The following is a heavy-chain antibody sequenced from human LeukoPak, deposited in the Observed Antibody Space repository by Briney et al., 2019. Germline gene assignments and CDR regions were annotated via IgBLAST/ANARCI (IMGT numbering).Heavy chain of an antibody. J-gene: IGHJ6*02. CDR1: GFTFRTYN. CDR2: ISSSGSTI. CDR3: ARDNYYNSGMDV. Sequence: GGSLRLSRAASGFTFRTYNMNWVRQAPGKGLEGVSYISSSGSTIYYRDSVKGRFTISRDNVKNSLYLQMNSLRDEDTAVYYCARDNYYNSGMDVWGQGTTVTVSS. V-gene: IGHV3-48*02.